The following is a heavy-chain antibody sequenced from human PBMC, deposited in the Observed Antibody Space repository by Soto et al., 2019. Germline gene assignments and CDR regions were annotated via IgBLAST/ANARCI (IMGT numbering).Heavy chain of an antibody. Sequence: EVQLLESGGGLVQPGGSLRLSCAASGFTFSSYAMSWVRQAPGKGLEWVSAISGSGGSTYYADSVKGRFTISRDNSKHTLYLQVNSLRAEETAVYYCAKADTAMGTLFDYWGQGSLVTVSS. CDR1: GFTFSSYA. V-gene: IGHV3-23*01. J-gene: IGHJ4*02. CDR3: AKADTAMGTLFDY. CDR2: ISGSGGST. D-gene: IGHD5-18*01.